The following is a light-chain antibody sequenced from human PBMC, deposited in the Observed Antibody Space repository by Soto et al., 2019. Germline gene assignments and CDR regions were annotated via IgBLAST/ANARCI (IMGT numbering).Light chain of an antibody. J-gene: IGKJ5*01. V-gene: IGKV3-11*01. CDR2: DAS. Sequence: EIVLTQSPATLSLSPGERATLSCRASQSVSSYLAGYQQKPGQAPRLLIYDASNRATGIPARFSGSGSGTDFTLTISSLEPEDFEVYYCQQRSNWPPSTFGQGTRLEIK. CDR3: QQRSNWPPST. CDR1: QSVSSY.